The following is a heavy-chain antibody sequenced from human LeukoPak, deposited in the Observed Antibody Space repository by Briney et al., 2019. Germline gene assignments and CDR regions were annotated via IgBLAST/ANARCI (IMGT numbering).Heavy chain of an antibody. D-gene: IGHD6-13*01. J-gene: IGHJ6*02. V-gene: IGHV1-46*01. CDR1: GYTFTSYY. CDR2: INPSGGST. CDR3: ARALYSSSWYRIYYYYGMDV. Sequence: GASVKVSCKASGYTFTSYYMHWVRQAPGQGLEWMGIINPSGGSTSYAQKFQGRVTMTRDTSTSTVYMELSSLRSEDTAVYYCARALYSSSWYRIYYYYGMDVWGQGTTVTVSS.